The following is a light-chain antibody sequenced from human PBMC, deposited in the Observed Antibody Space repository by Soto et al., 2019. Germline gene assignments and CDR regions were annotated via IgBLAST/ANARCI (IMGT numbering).Light chain of an antibody. CDR1: QSVSNNY. J-gene: IGKJ5*01. CDR2: GAS. Sequence: GLKLSPGTVSLSPGERATLSCRASQSVSNNYLAWYQQKPGQAPRLLIYGASSRAIGIPDRFSGSVSGSDFILTINRLEPEDFAVYYCQQYGSSHTFGQGTRLEIK. V-gene: IGKV3-20*01. CDR3: QQYGSSHT.